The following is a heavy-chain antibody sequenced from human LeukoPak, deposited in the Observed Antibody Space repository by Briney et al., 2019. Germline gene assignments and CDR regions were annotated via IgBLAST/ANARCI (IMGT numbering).Heavy chain of an antibody. Sequence: SVKVSCKASGGTFSSYAISWVRQAPGQGLEWTGRIIPILGIANYAQKFQGRVTITADKSTSTAYMELSSLRSEDTAVYYCARDRVTKQWLVRDYYYGMDVWGQGTTVTVSS. CDR3: ARDRVTKQWLVRDYYYGMDV. V-gene: IGHV1-69*04. D-gene: IGHD6-19*01. CDR2: IIPILGIA. CDR1: GGTFSSYA. J-gene: IGHJ6*02.